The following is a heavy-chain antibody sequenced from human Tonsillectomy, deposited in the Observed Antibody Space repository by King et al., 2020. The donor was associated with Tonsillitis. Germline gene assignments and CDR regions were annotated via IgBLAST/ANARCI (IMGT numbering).Heavy chain of an antibody. J-gene: IGHJ3*02. V-gene: IGHV4-4*02. CDR1: GGSISSTNW. CDR3: ARGHYFDGSGYTRGAFDI. D-gene: IGHD3-22*01. CDR2: IYHSGST. Sequence: QLQESGPGLVKPSGTLSLTCAVSGGSISSTNWWSWVRQPPGKGPEWIGEIYHSGSTNYNPSLKSRVTMSVDKSKNQFSLKLSSVTAADTAVYYCARGHYFDGSGYTRGAFDIWGQGTMVTVSP.